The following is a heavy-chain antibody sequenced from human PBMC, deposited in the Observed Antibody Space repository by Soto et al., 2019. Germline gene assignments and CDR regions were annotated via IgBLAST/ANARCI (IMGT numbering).Heavy chain of an antibody. D-gene: IGHD6-6*01. Sequence: GGSLRLSCAASGFTFSDYYMSWIRQAPGKGLEWVSYISSSGSTIYYADSVKGRFTISRDNAKNSLYLQMNSLRAEDTAVYYCARDYLSLPYSSSPFDYWGQGTLVTVSS. CDR3: ARDYLSLPYSSSPFDY. CDR1: GFTFSDYY. CDR2: ISSSGSTI. V-gene: IGHV3-11*01. J-gene: IGHJ4*02.